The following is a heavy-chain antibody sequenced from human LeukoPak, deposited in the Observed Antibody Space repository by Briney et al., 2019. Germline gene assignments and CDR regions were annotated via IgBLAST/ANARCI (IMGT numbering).Heavy chain of an antibody. V-gene: IGHV3-21*01. D-gene: IGHD5-24*01. CDR3: AREPRSRWLDY. CDR2: ISSSSSYI. Sequence: GGSLRLSCAASGFILSSNTMNWVRQAPGKGLEWVSSISSSSSYIYYADSVKGRFTISRDNAKNSLYLQMNSLRAEDTAVYYCAREPRSRWLDYWGQGTLVTVSS. CDR1: GFILSSNT. J-gene: IGHJ4*02.